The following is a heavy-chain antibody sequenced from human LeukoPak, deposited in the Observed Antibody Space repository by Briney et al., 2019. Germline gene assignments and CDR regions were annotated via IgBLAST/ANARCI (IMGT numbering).Heavy chain of an antibody. D-gene: IGHD1-1*01. CDR3: ARTTFTTFVNWFDP. Sequence: SQTLSLTCAISGDSVSSKSAAWNWIRQSPSRGLDWLGRTYYRSKWYNDYAVSVKSRITINPDTSKNQFSLQLSSVTPEDTAVYFCARTTFTTFVNWFDPWGQGTLVTVSS. V-gene: IGHV6-1*01. J-gene: IGHJ5*02. CDR2: TYYRSKWYN. CDR1: GDSVSSKSAA.